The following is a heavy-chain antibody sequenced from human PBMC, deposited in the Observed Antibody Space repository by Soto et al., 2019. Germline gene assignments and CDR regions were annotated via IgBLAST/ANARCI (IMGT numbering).Heavy chain of an antibody. CDR3: ARGRDTSSWYGYYYGMDV. CDR2: INHSGST. D-gene: IGHD6-13*01. CDR1: GGSFSGYY. Sequence: SETLSLTCAVYGGSFSGYYWSWIRQPPGKGLEWIGEINHSGSTNYNPSLKSRVTISVDTSKNQFSLKLSSVTAADTAVYYCARGRDTSSWYGYYYGMDVWGQGTTVTVSS. V-gene: IGHV4-34*01. J-gene: IGHJ6*02.